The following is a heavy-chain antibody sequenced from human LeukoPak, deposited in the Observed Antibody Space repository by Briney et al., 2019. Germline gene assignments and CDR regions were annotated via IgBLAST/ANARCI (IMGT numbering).Heavy chain of an antibody. J-gene: IGHJ5*02. D-gene: IGHD3-16*01. CDR2: INPNSGGT. V-gene: IGHV1-2*02. Sequence: ASVKVSCKASGYTFTDYYMHWVRQAPGQGLEWMGWINPNSGGTNYAQKFQGRVTMTRDTSISTAYMELSRLRSDDTAVYYCARDRSLWGSHLSLPPNWFDPWGQGTLVTVSS. CDR3: ARDRSLWGSHLSLPPNWFDP. CDR1: GYTFTDYY.